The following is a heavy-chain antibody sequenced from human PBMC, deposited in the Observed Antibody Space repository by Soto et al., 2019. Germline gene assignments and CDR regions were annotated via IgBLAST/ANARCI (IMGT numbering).Heavy chain of an antibody. D-gene: IGHD2-2*01. CDR3: ARLVCGSTNCPRHYFHN. CDR2: ISSTGSAT. CDR1: GFTFSYYS. V-gene: IGHV3-48*01. Sequence: GGSLRLSCAASGFTFSYYSMSWVRQAPGKGLEWISYISSTGSATYYADSVKGRFTISRDNAKNSLYLQMNSLGAEDTAVFYCARLVCGSTNCPRHYFHNWGQGTPVTVSS. J-gene: IGHJ4*02.